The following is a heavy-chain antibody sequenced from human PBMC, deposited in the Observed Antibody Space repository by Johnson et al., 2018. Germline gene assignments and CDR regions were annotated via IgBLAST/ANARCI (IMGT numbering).Heavy chain of an antibody. CDR2: ISHSGST. D-gene: IGHD6-6*01. CDR1: AGSIRSDY. CDR3: ARGVRRAARPRDSYYYMDV. V-gene: IGHV4-59*01. J-gene: IGHJ6*03. Sequence: QVQLQESGPGVVKPSETLSLTCTVSAGSIRSDYWNWIRQAPGKRLEWIGYISHSGSTSYNPSLRSRVTILADTSKNQFSLNLNSVTAADTAVYDCARGVRRAARPRDSYYYMDVWGKGTTVIVSS.